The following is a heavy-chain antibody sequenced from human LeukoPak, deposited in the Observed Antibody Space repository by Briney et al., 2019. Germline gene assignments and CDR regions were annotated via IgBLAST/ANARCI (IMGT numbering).Heavy chain of an antibody. CDR2: LYSGGGA. Sequence: GGSLRLSCAASGFSVNTNYMTWVRQAPGKGLEWVSVLYSGGGAYYADSVKDRFTISRDYSQNTLLLQMNSLRAEDTAVYYCAKDQVPIAAAGTPFDYWGQGTLVTVSS. CDR1: GFSVNTNY. J-gene: IGHJ4*02. CDR3: AKDQVPIAAAGTPFDY. V-gene: IGHV3-66*01. D-gene: IGHD6-13*01.